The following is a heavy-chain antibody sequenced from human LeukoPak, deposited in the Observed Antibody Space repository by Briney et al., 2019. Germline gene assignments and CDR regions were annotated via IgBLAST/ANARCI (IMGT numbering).Heavy chain of an antibody. V-gene: IGHV3-23*01. J-gene: IGHJ4*02. CDR3: AKCQIQLWFWDY. CDR1: GFTFSSYA. CDR2: ISGSGGST. Sequence: PGRSLRLSCAASGFTFSSYAMHWVRQAPGRGLEWVSAISGSGGSTYYADSVKGRFTISRDNSKNTLYLQMNSLRAEDTAVYYCAKCQIQLWFWDYWGQGTLVTVSS. D-gene: IGHD5-18*01.